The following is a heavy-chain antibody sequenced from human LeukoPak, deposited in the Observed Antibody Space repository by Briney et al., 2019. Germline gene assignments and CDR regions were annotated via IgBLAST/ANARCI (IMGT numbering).Heavy chain of an antibody. J-gene: IGHJ4*02. V-gene: IGHV4-59*01. D-gene: IGHD6-13*01. CDR1: GCSISSYY. CDR3: ARARLAAAGPFDY. Sequence: SETLSLTCTGSGCSISSYYWSWIRQPPGKGLEWIGYIYYSGSTNYNPSLKSRVTISVDTSKNQFSLKLSSVTAADTAVYYCARARLAAAGPFDYWGQGTLVTVSS. CDR2: IYYSGST.